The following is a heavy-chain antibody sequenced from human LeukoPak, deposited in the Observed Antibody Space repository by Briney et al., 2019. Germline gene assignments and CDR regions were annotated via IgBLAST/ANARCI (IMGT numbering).Heavy chain of an antibody. V-gene: IGHV3-48*02. CDR3: ARDRDWAFDY. Sequence: GGSLRLSCAASGFTFRLYSMNWVRQAPGKGLEWLSYIRSTDGAIAYADSVKGRFTISRDDAKNSLYLQMNSLRDEDTAVYYCARDRDWAFDYWGQGTLITVSS. J-gene: IGHJ4*02. CDR2: IRSTDGAI. D-gene: IGHD3-9*01. CDR1: GFTFRLYS.